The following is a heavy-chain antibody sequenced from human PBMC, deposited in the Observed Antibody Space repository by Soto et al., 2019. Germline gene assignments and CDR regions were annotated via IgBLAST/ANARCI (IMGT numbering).Heavy chain of an antibody. CDR3: ARDDMTTVTTRYYYYMDV. D-gene: IGHD4-4*01. CDR2: IWYDGSNK. J-gene: IGHJ6*03. V-gene: IGHV3-33*01. Sequence: GGSLRLSCAASGFTFSSYGMHWVRQAPGKGLEWVAVIWYDGSNKYYADSVKGRFTISRDNSKNTLYLQMNSLRAEDTAVYYCARDDMTTVTTRYYYYMDVWGKGTTVTVSS. CDR1: GFTFSSYG.